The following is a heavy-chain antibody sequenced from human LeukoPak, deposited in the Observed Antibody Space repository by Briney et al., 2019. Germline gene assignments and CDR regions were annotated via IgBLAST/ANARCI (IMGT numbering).Heavy chain of an antibody. CDR1: GFTFSSYE. V-gene: IGHV3-48*03. J-gene: IGHJ4*02. CDR3: ATHYYDSKNY. D-gene: IGHD3-22*01. Sequence: GGSLRLSCAASGFTFSSYEMNWVRQAPGKGLEWVSYISSSGSTIYYADSVKGRFTIPRDNAKNSLYLQMNSLRAEDTAVYYCATHYYDSKNYWGQGTLVTVSS. CDR2: ISSSGSTI.